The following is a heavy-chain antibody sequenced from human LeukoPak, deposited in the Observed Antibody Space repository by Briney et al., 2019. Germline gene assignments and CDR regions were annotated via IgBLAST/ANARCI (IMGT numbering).Heavy chain of an antibody. V-gene: IGHV4-61*02. Sequence: SQTLSLTCTASGGSISSGSYYWSWIRQPAGKGLEWIGRIYTSGSANYNPSLMSRVTISVDTSKNQFSLQLNSVTPQDTAVYYCARIDLGILWWWSIWWFDPWGQGTLVTVSS. J-gene: IGHJ5*02. CDR1: GGSISSGSYY. CDR3: ARIDLGILWWWSIWWFDP. D-gene: IGHD2-21*01. CDR2: IYTSGSA.